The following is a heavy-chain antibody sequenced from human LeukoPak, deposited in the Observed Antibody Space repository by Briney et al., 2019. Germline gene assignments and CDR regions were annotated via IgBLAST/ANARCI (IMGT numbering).Heavy chain of an antibody. J-gene: IGHJ5*02. CDR2: ISAYNGNT. CDR3: ARDGISGYTADLPFPWFDP. V-gene: IGHV1-18*01. Sequence: GASVKVSCKASGYTFTSYGISWVRQAPGQGLEWMGWISAYNGNTNYAQKLQGRVTMTTDTSTSTAYMELRSLRSDDTAVYYCARDGISGYTADLPFPWFDPWGQGTLVTVSS. D-gene: IGHD3-22*01. CDR1: GYTFTSYG.